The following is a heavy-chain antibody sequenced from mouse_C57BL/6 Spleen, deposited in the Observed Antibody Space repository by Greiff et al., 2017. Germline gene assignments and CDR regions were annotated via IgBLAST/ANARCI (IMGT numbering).Heavy chain of an antibody. D-gene: IGHD1-1*01. CDR3: AKAYYHGGGVYAMDY. CDR2: INPSNGGT. CDR1: GYTFTSYW. J-gene: IGHJ4*01. Sequence: QVHVKQSGTELVKPGASVKLSCKASGYTFTSYWMHWVKQRPGQGLEWIGNINPSNGGTNYNEKFKSKATLTVDKSSSTAYMQLSSLPSEDSAVYYCAKAYYHGGGVYAMDYWGQGTSVTVSS. V-gene: IGHV1-53*01.